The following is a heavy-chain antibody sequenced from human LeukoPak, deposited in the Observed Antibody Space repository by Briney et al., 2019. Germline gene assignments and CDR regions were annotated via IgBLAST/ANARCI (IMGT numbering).Heavy chain of an antibody. CDR3: ASSYYGSGSYPDY. CDR1: GFTFSSYA. D-gene: IGHD3-10*01. Sequence: GGSLRLSCAASGFTFSSYAMHWVRQAPGKGLEWVAVISYDGSNKYYADSVKGRFTISRDNSKNTLYLQMGSLRAEDMAVYYCASSYYGSGSYPDYWGQGTLLTVSS. J-gene: IGHJ4*02. V-gene: IGHV3-30*14. CDR2: ISYDGSNK.